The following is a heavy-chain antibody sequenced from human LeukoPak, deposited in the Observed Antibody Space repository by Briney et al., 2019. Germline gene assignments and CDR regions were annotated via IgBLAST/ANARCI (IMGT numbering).Heavy chain of an antibody. CDR3: ARDDESSSFLPDWFDP. D-gene: IGHD6-13*01. CDR2: INTNTGNP. Sequence: ASVKVSCKASGYTFTSYAMNWVRQAPGQGLEWMGWINTNTGNPTYAQGFTGRFVFSLDTSVSTAYLQISSLKAEDTAVYYCARDDESSSFLPDWFDPWGQGTLVTVSS. CDR1: GYTFTSYA. V-gene: IGHV7-4-1*02. J-gene: IGHJ5*02.